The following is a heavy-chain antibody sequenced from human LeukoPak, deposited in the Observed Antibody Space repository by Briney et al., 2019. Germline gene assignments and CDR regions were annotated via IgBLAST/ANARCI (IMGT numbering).Heavy chain of an antibody. CDR3: ARDRGMNSYGFMDAFDI. Sequence: GGSLRLSCPASGFTFDDYAMHWVRLAPGEGLEWVSAISGSGGSTYYADSVKGRFTISRDNSKNTLYLQMNSLRAEDTAVYYCARDRGMNSYGFMDAFDIWGQGTMVTVSS. D-gene: IGHD5-18*01. V-gene: IGHV3-23*01. J-gene: IGHJ3*02. CDR2: ISGSGGST. CDR1: GFTFDDYA.